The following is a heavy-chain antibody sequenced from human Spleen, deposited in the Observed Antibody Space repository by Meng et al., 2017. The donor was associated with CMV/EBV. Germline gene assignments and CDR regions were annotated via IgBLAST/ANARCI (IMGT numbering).Heavy chain of an antibody. CDR3: AIIDHTNPIDY. V-gene: IGHV1-18*01. J-gene: IGHJ4*02. D-gene: IGHD1-14*01. CDR1: GYTFTTYG. Sequence: SCKTSGYTFTTYGIDWVRQAPGQGLEWMGWISVYYGDTKYARKLQGRVTLSTDTSTSTAYMELRNLKSSDTAVYYCAIIDHTNPIDYWGQGTLVTVSS. CDR2: ISVYYGDT.